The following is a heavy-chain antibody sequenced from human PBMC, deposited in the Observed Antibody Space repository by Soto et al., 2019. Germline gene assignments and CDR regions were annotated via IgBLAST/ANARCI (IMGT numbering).Heavy chain of an antibody. J-gene: IGHJ4*02. CDR1: GYTFTSYA. CDR2: INAGNGNT. CDR3: AEGAPVPAAIAS. D-gene: IGHD2-2*02. Sequence: ASVKVSCKASGYTFTSYAMHWVRQAPGQRLEWMGWINAGNGNTKYSQKFQGRVTITRDTSASTAYMELSSLRSEDTAVYYCAEGAPVPAAIASGGQGPLVTVSS. V-gene: IGHV1-3*01.